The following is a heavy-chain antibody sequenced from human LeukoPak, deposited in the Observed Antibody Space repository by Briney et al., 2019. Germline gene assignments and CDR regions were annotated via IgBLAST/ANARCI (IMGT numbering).Heavy chain of an antibody. V-gene: IGHV1-69*04. CDR2: IIPILDIT. Sequence: SVKVSCKASGGTFNSYAIRWVRQAPGQGLEWMGRIIPILDITNYAEKFQDRVTITADKSTSAAYMEVSSLRYEDTAVYYCARDPVTVTTGFDDFWGQGTLVTVSS. D-gene: IGHD4-17*01. CDR3: ARDPVTVTTGFDDF. J-gene: IGHJ4*02. CDR1: GGTFNSYA.